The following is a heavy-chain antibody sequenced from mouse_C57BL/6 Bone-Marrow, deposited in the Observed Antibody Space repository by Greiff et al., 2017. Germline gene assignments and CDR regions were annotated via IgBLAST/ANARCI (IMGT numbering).Heavy chain of an antibody. CDR2: SRNKANDYTT. D-gene: IGHD1-1*01. CDR3: ARDGYYGSSYDPFAY. CDR1: GFTFSDFY. Sequence: EVNLVESGGGLVQSGRSLRLSCATSGFTFSDFYMEWVRQAPGKGLEWIAASRNKANDYTTEYSASVKGRFIVSRDTSQSILYLQMNALRAEDTAIYYCARDGYYGSSYDPFAYWGQGTLVTVSA. V-gene: IGHV7-1*01. J-gene: IGHJ3*01.